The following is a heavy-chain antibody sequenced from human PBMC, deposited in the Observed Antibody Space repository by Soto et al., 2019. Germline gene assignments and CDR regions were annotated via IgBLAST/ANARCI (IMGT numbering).Heavy chain of an antibody. J-gene: IGHJ6*02. V-gene: IGHV1-58*01. D-gene: IGHD1-7*01. CDR1: GFTFTSSA. CDR2: IVVGSGNT. Sequence: SVKVSCKASGFTFTSSAVQWVRQARGQRLEWIGWIVVGSGNTNYAQKFQERVTITRDMSTSTAYMELSSLGSEDTAVYYCAVDRTLAVMDVWGHGTTVIVSS. CDR3: AVDRTLAVMDV.